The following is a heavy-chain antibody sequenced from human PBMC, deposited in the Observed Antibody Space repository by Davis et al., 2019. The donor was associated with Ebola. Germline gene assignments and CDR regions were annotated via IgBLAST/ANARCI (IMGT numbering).Heavy chain of an antibody. CDR1: GGSISNYY. D-gene: IGHD2-2*02. V-gene: IGHV4-34*01. CDR2: INHSGST. J-gene: IGHJ5*02. CDR3: ARGYTGWFDP. Sequence: MPSETLSLTCTVSGGSISNYYWSWIRQPPGKGLEWIGEINHSGSTNYNPSLKSRVTISVDTSKNQFSLKLSSVTVADTAVYYCARGYTGWFDPWGQGTLVTVSS.